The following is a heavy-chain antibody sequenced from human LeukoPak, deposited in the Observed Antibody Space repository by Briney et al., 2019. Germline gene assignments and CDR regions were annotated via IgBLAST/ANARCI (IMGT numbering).Heavy chain of an antibody. D-gene: IGHD5-12*01. CDR2: IYYSGST. V-gene: IGHV4-59*01. CDR1: GGSISSYY. CDR3: ARTWMGAFDI. Sequence: SETLSLTCTVSGGSISSYYWSWIRQPPGKGLEWIGYIYYSGSTNYNPSLKSRVTISVDTSKNQFSLKLSSVTAADTAVYYCARTWMGAFDIWGQGTMVTVSS. J-gene: IGHJ3*02.